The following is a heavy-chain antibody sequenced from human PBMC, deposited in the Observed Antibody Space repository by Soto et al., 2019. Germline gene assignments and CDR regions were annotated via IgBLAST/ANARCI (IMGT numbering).Heavy chain of an antibody. CDR3: AAKPGWFDP. CDR2: IYHSGST. CDR1: GGSISSDNYS. J-gene: IGHJ5*02. V-gene: IGHV4-30-2*01. Sequence: QLQLQESGSGLVKPSQTLSLTCAVSGGSISSDNYSWSWIRQPPGKGLEWIGYIYHSGSTYYNPSLKSRVTISLDRSKNQFSLKMSSVTAADTAAYYCAAKPGWFDPWGQGTLVTVST.